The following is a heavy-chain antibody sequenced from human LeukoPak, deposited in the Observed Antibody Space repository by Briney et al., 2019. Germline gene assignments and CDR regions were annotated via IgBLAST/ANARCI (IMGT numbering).Heavy chain of an antibody. D-gene: IGHD1-20*01. CDR1: GGSISSSSYY. J-gene: IGHJ4*02. CDR2: IYYSGST. Sequence: SEXXXXXCTVSGGSISSSSYYWGWVRQPPGKGREWVGSIYYSGSTYYNPSLKSRVTISVETAKNQFSLKLSSVTAADTAVYYCARRVSNWNDYYFDYWGQGTLVTVSS. V-gene: IGHV4-39*01. CDR3: ARRVSNWNDYYFDY.